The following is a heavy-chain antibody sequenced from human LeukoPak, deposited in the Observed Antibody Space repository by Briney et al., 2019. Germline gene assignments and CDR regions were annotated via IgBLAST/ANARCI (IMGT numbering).Heavy chain of an antibody. J-gene: IGHJ4*02. CDR1: GFSFGGYA. D-gene: IGHD3-9*01. CDR2: ITYNGAAT. V-gene: IGHV3-23*01. CDR3: AKDGLYFDGSTHIYYFDS. Sequence: GGSLRLYCAASGFSFGGYAMTWVRQAPGKGLEWVSSITYNGAATYYLDSVKARFTISRDNCRSTLYLQMDSLTAEDTALYYCAKDGLYFDGSTHIYYFDSWGQGTLVAVSS.